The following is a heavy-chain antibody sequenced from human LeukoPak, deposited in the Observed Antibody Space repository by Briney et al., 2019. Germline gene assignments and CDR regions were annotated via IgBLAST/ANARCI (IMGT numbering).Heavy chain of an antibody. CDR3: ARSPCTSCYFQH. CDR1: GGSISSYY. CDR2: IYYSGST. D-gene: IGHD2-2*01. V-gene: IGHV4-59*01. Sequence: PSETLSPTCTVSGGSISSYYWSWIRQPPGKGLEWIGYIYYSGSTNYNPSLKSRVTISVDTSKNQFSLKLCSVTAADTAVYYCARSPCTSCYFQHWGQGTLVTVSS. J-gene: IGHJ1*01.